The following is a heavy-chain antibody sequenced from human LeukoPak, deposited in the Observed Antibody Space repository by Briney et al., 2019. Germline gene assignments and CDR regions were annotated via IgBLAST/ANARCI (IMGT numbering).Heavy chain of an antibody. CDR1: GFSIDDHG. D-gene: IGHD6-19*01. CDR3: ASGDSSGWYFDT. Sequence: PGGSLRLSCAASGFSIDDHGMSWVRQVPGKGLQWVAGINWNGGSTGYADSAKGRFTISRDNAKNSLYLQMNSLRAEDTALYYCASGDSSGWYFDTWGQGTLVSVSS. CDR2: INWNGGST. J-gene: IGHJ4*02. V-gene: IGHV3-20*04.